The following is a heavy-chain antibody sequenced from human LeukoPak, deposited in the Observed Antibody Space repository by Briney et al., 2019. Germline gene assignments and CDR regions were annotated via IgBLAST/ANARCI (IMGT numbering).Heavy chain of an antibody. Sequence: PGGSLRLSCAASGFSFSSFAMTWVRQAPGKGLEWVSSITGGHYPTYNTDSVKGRFTISRDNSKNTLYLQMNSLRADDTAVYYCTKDPNGDYVGAFEPWGQGTLATVSS. CDR2: ITGGHYPT. V-gene: IGHV3-23*01. CDR3: TKDPNGDYVGAFEP. CDR1: GFSFSSFA. D-gene: IGHD4-17*01. J-gene: IGHJ5*02.